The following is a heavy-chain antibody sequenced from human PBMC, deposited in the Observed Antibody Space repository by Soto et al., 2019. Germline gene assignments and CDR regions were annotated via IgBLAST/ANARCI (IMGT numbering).Heavy chain of an antibody. Sequence: GGSLRLSCAVSGFSLGPYGVTWVRQTPEKGLEWVTGFSGGSGAIFYADSVRGRFTISRDSSTAYLQMNNLRPEDTAVYYCARAAGGYSSSWSLPYYFDYWGQGTLVTVSS. J-gene: IGHJ4*02. CDR1: GFSLGPYG. V-gene: IGHV3-21*04. D-gene: IGHD6-13*01. CDR3: ARAAGGYSSSWSLPYYFDY. CDR2: FSGGSGAI.